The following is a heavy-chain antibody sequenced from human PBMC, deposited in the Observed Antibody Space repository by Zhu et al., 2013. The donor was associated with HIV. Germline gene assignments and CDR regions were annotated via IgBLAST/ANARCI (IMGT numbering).Heavy chain of an antibody. CDR1: GYTFTGYY. V-gene: IGHV1-2*02. CDR2: INPNSGGT. CDR3: ARTVIATAGTEFDY. J-gene: IGHJ4*02. D-gene: IGHD6-13*01. Sequence: QVQLVQSGAEVKKPGSSVKVSCKASGYTFTGYYMHWVRQAPGRGLEWMGWINPNSGGTNYAQQFQGRVTMTRDTSISTAYMELSRLRSDDTAVYYCARTVIATAGTEFDYWGQGTLVTVSS.